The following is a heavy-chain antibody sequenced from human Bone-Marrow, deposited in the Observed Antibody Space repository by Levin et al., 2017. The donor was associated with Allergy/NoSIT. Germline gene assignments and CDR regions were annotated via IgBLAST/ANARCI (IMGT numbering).Heavy chain of an antibody. J-gene: IGHJ6*02. D-gene: IGHD1-14*01. Sequence: SETLSLTCNVSSGSIIGYFWSWIRQPPGKGLEWIGGLSLTGNTIYNPSLMNRLTISEDTSKNGFSLTLRSVVAADTALYYWARGHPPREPNALPPSPYAMDVWGHGTMVTVSS. CDR2: LSLTGNT. CDR1: SGSIIGYF. V-gene: IGHV4-59*01. CDR3: ARGHPPREPNALPPSPYAMDV.